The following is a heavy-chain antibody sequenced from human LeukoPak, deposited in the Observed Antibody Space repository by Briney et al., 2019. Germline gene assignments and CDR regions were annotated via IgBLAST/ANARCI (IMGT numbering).Heavy chain of an antibody. V-gene: IGHV3-23*01. CDR3: AKDTILGVVIMSYFDY. CDR2: ISGSGGST. CDR1: GFTFSSYA. D-gene: IGHD3-3*01. Sequence: GGSLRLSCAASGFTFSSYAMGWVRQAPGKGLEWVSAISGSGGSTYYADSVKGRFTISRDNSKNTLYLQMNSLRAEDTAVYYCAKDTILGVVIMSYFDYWGQGTLVTVSS. J-gene: IGHJ4*02.